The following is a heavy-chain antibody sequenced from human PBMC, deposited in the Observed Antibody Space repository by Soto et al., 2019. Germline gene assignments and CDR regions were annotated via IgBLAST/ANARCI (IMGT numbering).Heavy chain of an antibody. CDR1: GFTFSSYG. J-gene: IGHJ4*02. CDR2: IWYDGSNK. D-gene: IGHD5-12*01. CDR3: ARERGGGYDPYFDY. Sequence: GGSLRLSCAASGFTFSSYGMHWVRQAPGKGLEWVAVIWYDGSNKYYADSVKGRFTISRDNSKNTLYLQMNSLRAEDTAVYYCARERGGGYDPYFDYWGQGTLVTVSS. V-gene: IGHV3-33*01.